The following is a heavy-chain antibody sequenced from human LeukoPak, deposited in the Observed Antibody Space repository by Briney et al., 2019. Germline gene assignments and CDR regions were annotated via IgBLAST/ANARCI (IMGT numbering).Heavy chain of an antibody. D-gene: IGHD2-15*01. Sequence: SETLSLTCTVSGGSISSYYWSWIRQPPGKGLEWIGYIYYSGSTNYNPSLKSRVTISVDTSKNQFSLKLSSVTAADTAVYYCARAYRSGGSCYSSRGMFDPWGQGTLVTVPS. V-gene: IGHV4-59*01. CDR1: GGSISSYY. CDR2: IYYSGST. J-gene: IGHJ5*02. CDR3: ARAYRSGGSCYSSRGMFDP.